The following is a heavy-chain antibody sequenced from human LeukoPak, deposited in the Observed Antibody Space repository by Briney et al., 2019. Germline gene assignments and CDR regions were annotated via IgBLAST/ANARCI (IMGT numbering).Heavy chain of an antibody. CDR3: ASTSGYYYYFDY. D-gene: IGHD3-22*01. V-gene: IGHV5-51*01. CDR2: IDPGDSDT. CDR1: GYSFTSYW. J-gene: IGHJ4*02. Sequence: PGESLKISGKGSGYSFTSYWIGWVRQMPGKGLEGMGSIDPGDSDTRYSPSFQGQVPISAHKSISTAYLQWSSLKASDTAMYYCASTSGYYYYFDYWGQGTLVTVSS.